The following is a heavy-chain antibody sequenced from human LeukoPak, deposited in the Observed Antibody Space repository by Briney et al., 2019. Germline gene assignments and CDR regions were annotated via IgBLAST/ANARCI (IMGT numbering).Heavy chain of an antibody. D-gene: IGHD6-13*01. J-gene: IGHJ4*02. CDR3: ARAARSSWYGVCFDY. CDR1: GGSISSGGYS. V-gene: IGHV4-30-2*01. Sequence: SETLSLTCAVSGGSISSGGYSWSWIRQPPGKGLEWIGYIYHSGSIYYNPSLKSRVTISVDRSKDQFSLKLSSVTAADTAVYYCARAARSSWYGVCFDYSGQGTLVTASS. CDR2: IYHSGSI.